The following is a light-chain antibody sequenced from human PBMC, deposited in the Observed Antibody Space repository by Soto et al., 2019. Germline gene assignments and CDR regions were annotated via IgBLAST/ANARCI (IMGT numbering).Light chain of an antibody. CDR3: SSYTSSSTYV. V-gene: IGLV2-14*01. CDR2: EVS. Sequence: QSVLTQPASVSGSPGQSITISCTGTSSDVGGYNYVSWSQQHPGKAPQLMIYEVSNRPSGVSNRLSGSKSSNTASLTISGLQAEDEADYYCSSYTSSSTYVFGTGTKVTVL. J-gene: IGLJ1*01. CDR1: SSDVGGYNY.